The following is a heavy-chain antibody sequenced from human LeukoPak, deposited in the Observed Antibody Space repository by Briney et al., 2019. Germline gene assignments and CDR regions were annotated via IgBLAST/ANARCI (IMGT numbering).Heavy chain of an antibody. CDR1: GASISNYY. CDR2: ISTSGST. J-gene: IGHJ2*01. CDR3: ARGIWEMATIPYWYFDI. D-gene: IGHD5-24*01. V-gene: IGHV4-4*07. Sequence: PSETLSLTCTVSGASISNYYWSWIRQPAGKGLEWIGRISTSGSTNYNPSLKSRVTMSVDTSKNQFSLKLTSVTAADTALYYCARGIWEMATIPYWYFDIWGRGTLVTVSS.